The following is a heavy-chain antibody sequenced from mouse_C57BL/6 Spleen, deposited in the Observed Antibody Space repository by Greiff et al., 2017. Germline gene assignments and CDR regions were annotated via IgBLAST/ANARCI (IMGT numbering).Heavy chain of an antibody. CDR3: TTYRDWSWFAY. CDR2: IDPENGDT. V-gene: IGHV14-4*01. CDR1: GFNIKDDY. Sequence: VQLKQSGAELVRPGASVKLSCTASGFNIKDDYMHWVKQRPEQGLEWIGWIDPENGDTEYASKFQGKATITADTSSNTAYLQLSSLTSEDTAVYYCTTYRDWSWFAYWGQGTLVTVSA. J-gene: IGHJ3*01.